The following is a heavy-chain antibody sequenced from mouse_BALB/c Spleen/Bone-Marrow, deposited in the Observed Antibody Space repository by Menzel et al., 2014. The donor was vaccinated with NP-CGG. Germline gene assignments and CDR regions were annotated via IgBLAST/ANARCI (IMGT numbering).Heavy chain of an antibody. CDR2: IWAGGST. CDR1: GFSLTSYG. CDR3: ARALYYYGSSYYTMDY. V-gene: IGHV2-9*02. Sequence: VHLQQSGPGLVAPSQSLSIACTVSGFSLTSYGVHWVRQPPGKGLEWLGAIWAGGSTDYNPALMSRLSISKDNSKSXVFLKMNSLQTDDTAMYYCARALYYYGSSYYTMDYWGQGTSVIVSS. D-gene: IGHD1-1*01. J-gene: IGHJ4*01.